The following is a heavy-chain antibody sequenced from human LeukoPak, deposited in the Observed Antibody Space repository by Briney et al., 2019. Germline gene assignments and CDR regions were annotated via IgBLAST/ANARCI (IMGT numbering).Heavy chain of an antibody. CDR2: INPNSGGT. Sequence: ASVKVSCKASGYTFTSYGISWVRQAPGQGLEWMGWINPNSGGTNYAQKFQGWVTMTRDTSISTAYMELSRLRSDDTAVYYCARGPYYYDSIPRAAFDIWGQGTMVTVSS. CDR3: ARGPYYYDSIPRAAFDI. D-gene: IGHD3-22*01. CDR1: GYTFTSYG. J-gene: IGHJ3*02. V-gene: IGHV1-2*04.